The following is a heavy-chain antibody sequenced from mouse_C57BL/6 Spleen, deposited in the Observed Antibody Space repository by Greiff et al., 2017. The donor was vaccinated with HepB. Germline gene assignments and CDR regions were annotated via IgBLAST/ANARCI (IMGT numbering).Heavy chain of an antibody. CDR3: ARDRSFITTVVAHWYFDV. J-gene: IGHJ1*03. CDR1: GFTFSSYA. D-gene: IGHD1-1*01. V-gene: IGHV5-4*01. Sequence: EVQWVESGGGLVKPGGSLKLSCAASGFTFSSYAMSWVRQTPEKRLEWVATISDGGSYTYYPDNVKGRFTISRDNAKNNLYLQMSHLKSEDTAMYYCARDRSFITTVVAHWYFDVWGTGTTVTVSS. CDR2: ISDGGSYT.